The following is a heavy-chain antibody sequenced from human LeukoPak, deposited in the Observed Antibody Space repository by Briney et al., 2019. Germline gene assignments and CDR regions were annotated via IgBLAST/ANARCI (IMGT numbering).Heavy chain of an antibody. CDR1: GFTFSSYS. Sequence: GGSLRLSCAASGFTFSSYSMNWVRQAPGKGLEWVSVIYSGGSTYYADSVKGRFTISRDNSKNTLYLQMNSLRAEDTAVYYCARGVAVAGTRTDYYYYYMDVWGKGTTVTISS. V-gene: IGHV3-66*01. D-gene: IGHD6-19*01. J-gene: IGHJ6*03. CDR2: IYSGGST. CDR3: ARGVAVAGTRTDYYYYYMDV.